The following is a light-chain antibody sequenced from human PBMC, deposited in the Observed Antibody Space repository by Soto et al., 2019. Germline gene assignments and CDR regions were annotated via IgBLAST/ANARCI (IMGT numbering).Light chain of an antibody. J-gene: IGLJ1*01. V-gene: IGLV2-14*03. CDR1: SSDVDAYNF. Sequence: QSVLTQPASVSGSPGQSIAISCTGTSSDVDAYNFVSWYQHHPGKAPKLMIFDVSNRPSGVSNRFSGSKSGNTASLTISGLQAEDEADYYCTSYTTSSTYVFGTGTKLTAL. CDR2: DVS. CDR3: TSYTTSSTYV.